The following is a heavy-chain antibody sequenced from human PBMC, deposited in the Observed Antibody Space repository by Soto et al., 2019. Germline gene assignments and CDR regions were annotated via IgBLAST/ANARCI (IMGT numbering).Heavy chain of an antibody. CDR2: ISYDGSNK. CDR3: AKDLEVGAISHLDY. Sequence: GGSLRLSCAASGFTFSSYGMHWVRQAPGKGLEWVAVISYDGSNKYYADSVKGRFTISRDNSKNTLYLQMNSLRAEDTAVYYCAKDLEVGAISHLDYWGQGTLVTVSS. V-gene: IGHV3-30*18. D-gene: IGHD1-26*01. J-gene: IGHJ4*02. CDR1: GFTFSSYG.